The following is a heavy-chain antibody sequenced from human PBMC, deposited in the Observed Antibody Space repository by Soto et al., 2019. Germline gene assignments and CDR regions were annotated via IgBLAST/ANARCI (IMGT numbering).Heavy chain of an antibody. CDR3: ARDDEYSGNVMDV. J-gene: IGHJ6*02. CDR2: ILNDGSNR. CDR1: GFTFSNYG. D-gene: IGHD3-10*01. Sequence: QVQLVESGGGVVQPGRSLRLSCAASGFTFSNYGMHWVRQAPGKGLEWVAVILNDGSNRYHADSVKDRFTISRDNSKNMLYLQRNSLRAEDKAVYYCARDDEYSGNVMDVWGQGTTVTVS. V-gene: IGHV3-33*01.